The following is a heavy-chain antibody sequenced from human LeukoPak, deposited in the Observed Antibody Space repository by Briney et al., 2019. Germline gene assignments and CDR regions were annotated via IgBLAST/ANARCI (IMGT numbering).Heavy chain of an antibody. CDR3: ARGNPTSYGDFLYYFDL. CDR1: GYTFNSYY. Sequence: ASVKVSCKASGYTFNSYYMHWVRQAPGQGLEWMGIINPSGGSTSYAQKFQGRVTMTRDTSTSTVYMELSSLRSEDTAVYYCARGNPTSYGDFLYYFDLWGQGALVSVSS. D-gene: IGHD4-17*01. J-gene: IGHJ4*02. V-gene: IGHV1-46*02. CDR2: INPSGGST.